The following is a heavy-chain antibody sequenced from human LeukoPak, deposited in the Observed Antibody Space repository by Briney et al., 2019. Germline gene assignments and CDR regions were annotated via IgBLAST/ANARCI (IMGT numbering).Heavy chain of an antibody. CDR2: IRNKANNYIT. D-gene: IGHD1-14*01. Sequence: GGSLRLSCAASGFTFSDHYMDWVRQTPGKGLEWVGRIRNKANNYITDYAASVKGRFTISRDNAKNTLYLQMNSLRAEDTAVYYCARELGPEYYFDYWGQGTLVTVSS. CDR1: GFTFSDHY. J-gene: IGHJ4*02. CDR3: ARELGPEYYFDY. V-gene: IGHV3-72*01.